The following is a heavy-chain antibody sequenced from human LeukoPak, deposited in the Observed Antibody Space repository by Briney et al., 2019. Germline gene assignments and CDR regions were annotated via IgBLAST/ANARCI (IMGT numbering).Heavy chain of an antibody. CDR2: IHTTGST. CDR1: GGSISSSSYY. J-gene: IGHJ4*02. Sequence: PSETLSLTCTVSGGSISSSSYYWGWIRQPAGKAPEWIGRIHTTGSTNYNPSLKSRLTMSLDKSKNQFSLKVTSMTAADTALYYCARGGGNRHFDSWGQGILVTVSS. D-gene: IGHD4-23*01. CDR3: ARGGGNRHFDS. V-gene: IGHV4-61*02.